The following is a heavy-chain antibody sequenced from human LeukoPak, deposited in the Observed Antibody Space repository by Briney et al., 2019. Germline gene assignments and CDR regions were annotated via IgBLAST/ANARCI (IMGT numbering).Heavy chain of an antibody. J-gene: IGHJ4*02. CDR3: ARSDFGGAADY. V-gene: IGHV1-18*01. Sequence: GASVKVSCKASGYTFTTYGISWVRQAPGQGLEWMGWISGCNGNTNYAQKLQGRVTMTTDTSTSTAFMELRSLRSDDTAIYYCARSDFGGAADYWGQGTLVTVS. CDR1: GYTFTTYG. D-gene: IGHD4-23*01. CDR2: ISGCNGNT.